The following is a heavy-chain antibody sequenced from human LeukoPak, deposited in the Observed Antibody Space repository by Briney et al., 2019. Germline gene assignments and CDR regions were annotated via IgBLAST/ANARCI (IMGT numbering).Heavy chain of an antibody. V-gene: IGHV1-69*05. CDR2: IIPIFGTA. J-gene: IGHJ4*02. CDR3: ARGADCSGYFDY. CDR1: GGTFSSYA. Sequence: SVKVSCKASGGTFSSYAISWVRQAPGQGLEWMGGIIPIFGTANYAQKFQGRVTITTDESTSTAYMELSSLRSEDTAVYYCARGADCSGYFDYWGQGTLVTVSS. D-gene: IGHD3-22*01.